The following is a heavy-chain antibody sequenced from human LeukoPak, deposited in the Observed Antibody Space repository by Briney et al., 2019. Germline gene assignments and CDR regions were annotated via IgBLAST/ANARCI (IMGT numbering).Heavy chain of an antibody. CDR3: ARGHGSSIWG. V-gene: IGHV4-59*11. D-gene: IGHD6-6*01. CDR2: IYYSGST. Sequence: SETLSLTCTVSGGSISSHYWSWIRQPPGKGLEWIGYIYYSGSTNYNLSLKSRVTISVDTSKNQFSLKLSSVTAADTAVYYCARGHGSSIWGWGQGTLVTVSS. CDR1: GGSISSHY. J-gene: IGHJ4*02.